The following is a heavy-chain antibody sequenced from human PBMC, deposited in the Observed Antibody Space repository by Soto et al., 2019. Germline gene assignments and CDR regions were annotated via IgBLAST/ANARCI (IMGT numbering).Heavy chain of an antibody. D-gene: IGHD6-19*01. CDR2: IYHSGST. CDR1: GGSISSGGYS. Sequence: QLQLQESGSGLVKPSQTLSLTCAVSGGSISSGGYSWSWIRQPPGKGLEWIGYIYHSGSTYYNPSRKCRVTISVDRSNIQFSLKLSSVTAADTAGYYCARAGGLGAVAVDYWGQGTLVTVSS. J-gene: IGHJ4*02. CDR3: ARAGGLGAVAVDY. V-gene: IGHV4-30-2*01.